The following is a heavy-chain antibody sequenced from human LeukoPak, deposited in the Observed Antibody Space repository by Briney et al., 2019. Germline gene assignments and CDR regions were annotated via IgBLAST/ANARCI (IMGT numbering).Heavy chain of an antibody. D-gene: IGHD2-15*01. CDR2: IYYSGST. CDR3: ARGEIGNCSGGSCLNWFDP. Sequence: SETLSLTCTVSGGSISSYYWSWIRQPPGKGLEWIGYIYYSGSTNYNPSLKSRVTISVDTSKNRFSLKLSSVTAADTAVYYCARGEIGNCSGGSCLNWFDPWGQGTLVTVSS. CDR1: GGSISSYY. V-gene: IGHV4-59*12. J-gene: IGHJ5*02.